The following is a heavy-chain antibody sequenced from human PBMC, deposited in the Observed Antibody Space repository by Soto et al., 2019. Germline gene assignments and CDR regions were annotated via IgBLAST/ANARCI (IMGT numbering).Heavy chain of an antibody. J-gene: IGHJ4*02. CDR2: INEDGSET. V-gene: IGHV3-7*01. CDR3: AREEL. CDR1: GFTFSSYW. Sequence: EVQLVESGGGLVQPGGSLRLSCAASGFTFSSYWVSWVRQTPGKGPEWVANINEDGSETYYVDSVKGRFTISRDNAKNSLDLQMDSLRVEDTAVYYCAREELWGQGTLVTVSS. D-gene: IGHD3-10*01.